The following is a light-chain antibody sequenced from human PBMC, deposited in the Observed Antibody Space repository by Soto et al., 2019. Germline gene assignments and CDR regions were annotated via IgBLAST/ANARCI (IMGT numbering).Light chain of an antibody. J-gene: IGLJ2*01. CDR2: YDS. Sequence: SYELTQPPSVSVAPGKTARITCEGNNIGSKSVHWYQQKPGQAPVLVIYYDSDRPSGIPERFSGSNSGNTATLTISRVEAGDEADYYCQVWDSSSDGVFGGGTKVTVL. CDR3: QVWDSSSDGV. CDR1: NIGSKS. V-gene: IGLV3-21*04.